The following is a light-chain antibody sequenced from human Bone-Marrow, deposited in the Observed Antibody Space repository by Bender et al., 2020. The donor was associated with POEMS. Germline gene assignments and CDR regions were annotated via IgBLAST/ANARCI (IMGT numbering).Light chain of an antibody. Sequence: QSVLTQPASVSGSPGQSITISCTGASGVVGTYNLVSWYQQHPGKAPKLIIFEGSQRPSGISSRFSASKSGNSASLGISGLQAEDEADYYCCSFAGGYRWMFGGGTKVTVL. CDR3: CSFAGGYRWM. CDR2: EGS. CDR1: SGVVGTYNL. V-gene: IGLV2-23*01. J-gene: IGLJ3*02.